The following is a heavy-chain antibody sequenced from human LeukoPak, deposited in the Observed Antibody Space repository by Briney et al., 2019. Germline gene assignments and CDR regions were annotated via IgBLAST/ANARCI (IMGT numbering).Heavy chain of an antibody. D-gene: IGHD3-22*01. V-gene: IGHV3-30-3*01. J-gene: IGHJ4*02. Sequence: GGSLRLSCAASGFTFSSYAMHWVRQAPGKGLEWVAVISYDGSNKYYADSVKGRFTISRDNSKNTLYLQMNSLRAEDTAVYYCARESGYYDSSGLVDYWGQGTLVTVSS. CDR3: ARESGYYDSSGLVDY. CDR2: ISYDGSNK. CDR1: GFTFSSYA.